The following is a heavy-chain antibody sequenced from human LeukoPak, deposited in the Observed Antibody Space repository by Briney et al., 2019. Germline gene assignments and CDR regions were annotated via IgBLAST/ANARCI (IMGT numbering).Heavy chain of an antibody. CDR2: TYYSGST. D-gene: IGHD3-22*01. CDR3: ARPYYYDSRIDP. Sequence: PSETLSLTCTVPGGSISSGDYYWSWIRQPPGKGLEWIGYTYYSGSTYYNPSLKNRVSISVDTSKNQFSLNLSSVTAADTAVYYCARPYYYDSRIDPWGQGTLVTVSS. CDR1: GGSISSGDYY. V-gene: IGHV4-30-4*01. J-gene: IGHJ5*02.